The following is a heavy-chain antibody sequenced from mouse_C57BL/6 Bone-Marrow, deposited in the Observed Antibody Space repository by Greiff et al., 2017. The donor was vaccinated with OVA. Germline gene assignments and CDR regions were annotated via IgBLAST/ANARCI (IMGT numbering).Heavy chain of an antibody. Sequence: EVQLVESGGGLVQPGGSMKLSCAASGFTFSDAWMDWVRQSPEKGLEWVAEIRNKANNHATYYAESVKGRFTISRDDSQSSVYLQMNSLRAEDTGIYYCTPYDYDEGFAYWGQGTLVTVSA. CDR3: TPYDYDEGFAY. D-gene: IGHD2-4*01. CDR2: IRNKANNHAT. V-gene: IGHV6-6*01. J-gene: IGHJ3*01. CDR1: GFTFSDAW.